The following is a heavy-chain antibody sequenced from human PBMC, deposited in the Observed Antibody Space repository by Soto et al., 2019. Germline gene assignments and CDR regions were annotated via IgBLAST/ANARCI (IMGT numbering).Heavy chain of an antibody. J-gene: IGHJ4*02. Sequence: QVHLVESGGGVVQPGRSLRLSCAASGFTFSYYGMHWVRQAPGQGLEWVAFVWFDGTKEFYADSVKGRFTISRDNSNNTLYLHMNSLRAEDTALYYCARVSTGDTSPNYFDFWGQGTLVTVSS. CDR2: VWFDGTKE. CDR1: GFTFSYYG. D-gene: IGHD2-21*02. CDR3: ARVSTGDTSPNYFDF. V-gene: IGHV3-33*01.